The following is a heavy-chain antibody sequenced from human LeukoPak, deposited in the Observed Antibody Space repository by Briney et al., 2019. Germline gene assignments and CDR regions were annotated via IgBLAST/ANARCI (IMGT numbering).Heavy chain of an antibody. CDR1: GFTFSSYS. CDR3: AIPSGYSYGPYFQH. D-gene: IGHD5-18*01. CDR2: ISSSSSYI. J-gene: IGHJ1*01. V-gene: IGHV3-21*01. Sequence: PGGSLRLSCAASGFTFSSYSMNWVRQAPGKGLEWVSSISSSSSYIYYADSVKGRFTISRDNAKNSLYLQMNSLRAEDTAVYYCAIPSGYSYGPYFQHWGQGTLVTVSS.